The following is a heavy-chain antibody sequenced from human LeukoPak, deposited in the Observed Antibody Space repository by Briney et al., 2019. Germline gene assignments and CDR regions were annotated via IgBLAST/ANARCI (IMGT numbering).Heavy chain of an antibody. J-gene: IGHJ4*02. CDR2: ISSSGSTI. Sequence: GGSLRLSCAASGFTFSSYEMNWVRQAPGKGLEWVSYISSSGSTIYYADSVKGRFTISRDNSKNTLFLQMNSLRAEDAAVYYCARGTLGSCNDASCYPLDSWGLGTLVTVSS. CDR1: GFTFSSYE. D-gene: IGHD2-15*01. V-gene: IGHV3-48*03. CDR3: ARGTLGSCNDASCYPLDS.